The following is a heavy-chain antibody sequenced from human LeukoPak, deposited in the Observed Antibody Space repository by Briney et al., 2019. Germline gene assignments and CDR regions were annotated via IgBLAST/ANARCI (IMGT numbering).Heavy chain of an antibody. CDR3: AKRPDRSYYDRTGYYYFDY. V-gene: IGHV3-9*01. CDR2: ISWNGGII. J-gene: IGHJ4*02. D-gene: IGHD3-22*01. CDR1: GFTFDDYA. Sequence: GGSLRLSCAASGFTFDDYAMHWVRQAPGKGLEWVSGISWNGGIIGYADSVKGRFTISRDNAQNSLYLQMNSLRAEDTAVYYCAKRPDRSYYDRTGYYYFDYWGQGTLVTVSS.